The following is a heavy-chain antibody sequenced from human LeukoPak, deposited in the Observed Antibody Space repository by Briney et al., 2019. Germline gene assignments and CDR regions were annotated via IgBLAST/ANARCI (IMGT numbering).Heavy chain of an antibody. V-gene: IGHV3-48*01. CDR3: ARDEGSEDIVVVPAAILGGWFDP. CDR1: GFTFSSYS. D-gene: IGHD2-2*01. Sequence: GGSLRLSCAASGFTFSSYSMNWVRQAPGKGLEWVSYISSSSSTIYYADSVKGRFTISRDNAKNSLYLQMNSLRAEDTAVYYCARDEGSEDIVVVPAAILGGWFDPWGQGTLVTVSS. CDR2: ISSSSSTI. J-gene: IGHJ5*02.